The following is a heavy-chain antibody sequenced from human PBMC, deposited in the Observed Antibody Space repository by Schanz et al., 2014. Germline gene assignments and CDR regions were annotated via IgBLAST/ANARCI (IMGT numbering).Heavy chain of an antibody. D-gene: IGHD3-9*01. CDR1: GFTFSNYW. V-gene: IGHV3-7*01. Sequence: VQLVESGGGLVQPGGSLRLSCAASGFTFSNYWMSWVRQAPGKGLEWVAYIKHDGSEKYHVDSVKGRFTISRDNAKGSVYLQMNSLRAEDTAVYYCARTTNPFNFDSWPYLDYWGQGTLVTVSS. CDR2: IKHDGSEK. CDR3: ARTTNPFNFDSWPYLDY. J-gene: IGHJ4*02.